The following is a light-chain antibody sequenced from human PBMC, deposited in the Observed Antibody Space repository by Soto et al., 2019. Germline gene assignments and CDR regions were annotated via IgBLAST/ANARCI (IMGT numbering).Light chain of an antibody. Sequence: QSVLTQPPSLSGAPGQRVTISCTGSRSNIGAGYDVHWYQHLPGTAPKVLIFDNSNRPSGVPDRFSGSKSGTSASLAITGLQSEDESVYYCHSYDVSLRGPAFGGGTKVTVL. CDR3: HSYDVSLRGPA. J-gene: IGLJ2*01. V-gene: IGLV1-40*01. CDR1: RSNIGAGYD. CDR2: DNS.